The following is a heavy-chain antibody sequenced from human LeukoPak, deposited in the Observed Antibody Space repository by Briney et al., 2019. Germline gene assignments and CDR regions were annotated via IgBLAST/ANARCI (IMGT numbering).Heavy chain of an antibody. Sequence: GASVKVSCKASGYTFTGYFMHWVRQAPGQGLEWMGWINPNSGGTNYAQKFQGRVTMTRDTSISSAYMELSRLRSDDTAVYYCARVNYYDRSGYYPHDAFDIWGQGTMVTVSS. CDR2: INPNSGGT. J-gene: IGHJ3*02. CDR3: ARVNYYDRSGYYPHDAFDI. V-gene: IGHV1-2*02. D-gene: IGHD3-22*01. CDR1: GYTFTGYF.